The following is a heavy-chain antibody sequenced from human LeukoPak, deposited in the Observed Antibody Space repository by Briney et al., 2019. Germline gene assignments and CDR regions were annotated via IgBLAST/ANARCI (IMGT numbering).Heavy chain of an antibody. J-gene: IGHJ5*02. CDR1: GYTFSDYN. CDR2: INPNSGGT. V-gene: IGHV1-2*02. Sequence: ASVKVSCKASGYTFSDYNIHWVRQAPGQGLEWMGWINPNSGGTNYAQKFQGRVTMTTDTSITTAYMELSRLISDDTAVYYCARGDIQYCSGGSCYSGNWFDPWGQGTLVTVSS. D-gene: IGHD2-15*01. CDR3: ARGDIQYCSGGSCYSGNWFDP.